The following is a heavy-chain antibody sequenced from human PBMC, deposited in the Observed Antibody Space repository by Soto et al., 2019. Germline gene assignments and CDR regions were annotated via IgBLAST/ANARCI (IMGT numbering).Heavy chain of an antibody. D-gene: IGHD3-22*01. V-gene: IGHV3-23*01. Sequence: EVQLLESGGGLVQPGGSLRLSCAASGFTFSSYAMSWVRQAPGKGLEWVSAISGSGGSTYYADSVKGRFTISRDNSKNTLYMQMNSVRAEDTAVYYCAKSLGYYYDSSGGAFDIWGQGTMVTVSS. CDR2: ISGSGGST. J-gene: IGHJ3*02. CDR3: AKSLGYYYDSSGGAFDI. CDR1: GFTFSSYA.